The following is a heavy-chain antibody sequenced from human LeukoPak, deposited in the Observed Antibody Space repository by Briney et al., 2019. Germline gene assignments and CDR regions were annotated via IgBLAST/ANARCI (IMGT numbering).Heavy chain of an antibody. CDR2: ICSSSSYI. J-gene: IGHJ3*02. CDR1: GFTFSSYS. CDR3: ARLGPYYYDSSGPKADDAFDI. D-gene: IGHD3-22*01. Sequence: GGSLRLSCAASGFTFSSYSMNWVRQAPGKGLEWVSSICSSSSYIYYADSVKGRFTISRDNAKNSLYLQMNSLRAEDTAVYYCARLGPYYYDSSGPKADDAFDIWGQGTMVTVSS. V-gene: IGHV3-21*01.